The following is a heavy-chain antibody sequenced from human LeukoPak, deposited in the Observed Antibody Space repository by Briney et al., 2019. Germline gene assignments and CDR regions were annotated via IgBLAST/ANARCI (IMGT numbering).Heavy chain of an antibody. Sequence: PGRSLRLSCAASGFTFSSHGMHWVRQAPGKGLEWVAVIWYDGSNKYYADSVKGRFAISRDNSKNTLYLQMNSLRAEDTAVYYCAKAGGAYSSTYYFHYWGQGTLVTVSS. CDR2: IWYDGSNK. J-gene: IGHJ4*02. CDR3: AKAGGAYSSTYYFHY. CDR1: GFTFSSHG. D-gene: IGHD6-19*01. V-gene: IGHV3-33*06.